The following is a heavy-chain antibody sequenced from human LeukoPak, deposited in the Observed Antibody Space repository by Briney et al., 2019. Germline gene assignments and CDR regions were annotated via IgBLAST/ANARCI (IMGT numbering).Heavy chain of an antibody. CDR3: ASDKSGTLGDYDAFDI. Sequence: GGSLRLSCAASGFTFSNYGMHWVRQAPGKGLEWISYISSSTTYTNYADSVKGRFTISRDNAKNSLFLQMNSLRAEDTAVYYCASDKSGTLGDYDAFDIWGQGTMVTVSS. CDR1: GFTFSNYG. V-gene: IGHV3-21*05. D-gene: IGHD4-17*01. CDR2: ISSSTTYT. J-gene: IGHJ3*02.